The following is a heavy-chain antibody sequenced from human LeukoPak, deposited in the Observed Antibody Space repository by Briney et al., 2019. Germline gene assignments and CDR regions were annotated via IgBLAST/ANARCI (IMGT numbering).Heavy chain of an antibody. J-gene: IGHJ4*02. V-gene: IGHV3-74*01. D-gene: IGHD5-18*01. Sequence: GGSLRLSCVASGFTFSNYWMHWVRQAPGKGLVWVSRINSDGSSTSYADSVKGRFTISRDNAKNTLYLQMNSLRAEDTAVYYCARDGARIQLSHWGQGTLVTVSS. CDR1: GFTFSNYW. CDR2: INSDGSST. CDR3: ARDGARIQLSH.